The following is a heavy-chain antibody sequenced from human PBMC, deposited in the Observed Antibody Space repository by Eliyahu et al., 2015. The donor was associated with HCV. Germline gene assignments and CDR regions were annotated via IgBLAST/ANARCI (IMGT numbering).Heavy chain of an antibody. CDR3: TRTPACSVGNCWVPYYMDV. J-gene: IGHJ6*03. CDR2: PHSRRGP. CDR1: GVSIASGTYY. D-gene: IGHD2-15*01. Sequence: QVQLQQSGPGLVKPSQTLSLTCSVFGVSIASGTYYWNWVRQHPEKGLEWIGFPHSRRGPYYSPSLTDRVVILLDTSKNQFSLLLTSLTAADAAVYYCTRTPACSVGNCWVPYYMDVWGKGTTVTVSS. V-gene: IGHV4-31*03.